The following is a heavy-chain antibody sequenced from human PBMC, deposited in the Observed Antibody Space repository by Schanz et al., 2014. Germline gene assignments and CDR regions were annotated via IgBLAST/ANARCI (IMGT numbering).Heavy chain of an antibody. CDR2: INTNTANP. CDR3: ARGYSGYSHFDY. J-gene: IGHJ4*02. CDR1: GYTFTDYY. Sequence: QVQLVQSGAEVKKPGASVKVSCKASGYTFTDYYIHWVRQAPGQGLEWMGRINTNTANPTYAQGFTGRFVYTLDASVTTAYLEISSLKAEDTAVYYCARGYSGYSHFDYWGRGTLVTVSS. D-gene: IGHD5-12*01. V-gene: IGHV7-4-1*02.